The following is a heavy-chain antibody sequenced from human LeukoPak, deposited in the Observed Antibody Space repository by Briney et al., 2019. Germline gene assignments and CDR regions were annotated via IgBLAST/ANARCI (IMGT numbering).Heavy chain of an antibody. Sequence: ASVKVSCRASGYTFTGYYMHWVRQAPGQGLEWMGWINPNSGGTNYAQKFQGRVTMTRDTSISTAYMELSRLRSDDTAVYYCGRSMTTVTSSEGDFDIWGQGTMVTVSS. V-gene: IGHV1-2*02. J-gene: IGHJ3*02. CDR3: GRSMTTVTSSEGDFDI. D-gene: IGHD4-17*01. CDR2: INPNSGGT. CDR1: GYTFTGYY.